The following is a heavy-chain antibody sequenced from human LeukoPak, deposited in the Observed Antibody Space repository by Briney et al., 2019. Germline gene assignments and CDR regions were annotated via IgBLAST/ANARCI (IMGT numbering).Heavy chain of an antibody. D-gene: IGHD6-19*01. CDR1: GFTFSSYA. J-gene: IGHJ4*02. CDR2: IWYDGSNK. V-gene: IGHV3-33*08. CDR3: ARDSSVASFDY. Sequence: GGSLRLSCAASGFTFSSYAMSWVRQAPGKGLEWVAVIWYDGSNKYYADSVKGRFTISRDNSKNTLYLQMNSLRAEDTAVYYCARDSSVASFDYWGQGTLVTVSS.